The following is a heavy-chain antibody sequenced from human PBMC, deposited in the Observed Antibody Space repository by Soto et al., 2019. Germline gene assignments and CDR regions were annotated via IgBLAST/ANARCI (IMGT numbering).Heavy chain of an antibody. CDR3: ATRAPPLRFGELFNPDY. Sequence: LSLTCTVSGASVSSYNYYWGWIRHPPVNGLEWIGGIYYGGSTYHNPSLKSRITISVDTSKNQFSLKLSSVTAADTAVYYCATRAPPLRFGELFNPDYWGLGTLVTVSS. D-gene: IGHD3-10*01. J-gene: IGHJ4*02. V-gene: IGHV4-39*01. CDR1: GASVSSYNYY. CDR2: IYYGGST.